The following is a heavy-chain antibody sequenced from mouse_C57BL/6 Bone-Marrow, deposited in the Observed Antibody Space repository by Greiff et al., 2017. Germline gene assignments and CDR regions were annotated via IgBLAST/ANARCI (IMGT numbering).Heavy chain of an antibody. CDR3: ARGGYSFSFDY. CDR1: GYTFTSYT. D-gene: IGHD2-12*01. CDR2: INPSSGYT. V-gene: IGHV1-4*01. J-gene: IGHJ2*01. Sequence: QVQLQQSGAELARPGASVKMSCMASGYTFTSYTMHWVKQRPGQGLEWSGYINPSSGYTKYNQKFKDKATLTAEKSSSTAYMQLSSLTSEDSAVYYCARGGYSFSFDYWGKGTTLTVSS.